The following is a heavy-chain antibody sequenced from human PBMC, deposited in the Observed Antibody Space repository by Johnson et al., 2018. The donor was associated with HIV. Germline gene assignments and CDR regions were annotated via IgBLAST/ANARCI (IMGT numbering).Heavy chain of an antibody. CDR3: AKDIRSSSWYVAFDI. J-gene: IGHJ3*02. Sequence: VQLVESGGGVVQPGRSLRLSCAASGFTFSTYGMHWVRQAPGKGLEWVSGISWNSGSIGYADSVKGRFTISRDNAKNSLYLQMNSLRAEDTALYYCAKDIRSSSWYVAFDIWGQGTMVTVSS. CDR1: GFTFSTYG. V-gene: IGHV3-9*01. CDR2: ISWNSGSI. D-gene: IGHD6-13*01.